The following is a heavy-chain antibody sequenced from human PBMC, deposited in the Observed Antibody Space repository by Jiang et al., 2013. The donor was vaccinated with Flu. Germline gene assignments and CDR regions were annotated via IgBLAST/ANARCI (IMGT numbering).Heavy chain of an antibody. J-gene: IGHJ4*02. CDR2: INPSSGST. V-gene: IGHV1-46*01. Sequence: VRQAPGQGLEWMGIINPSSGSTSYAQKFQGRVTMTRDTSTSTVYMELSSLRSEDTAVYYCARRRNYYFDYWGQGTLVTVSS. CDR3: ARRRNYYFDY.